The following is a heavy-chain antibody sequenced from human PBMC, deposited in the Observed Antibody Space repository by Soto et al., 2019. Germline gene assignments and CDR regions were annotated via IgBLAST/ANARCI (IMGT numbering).Heavy chain of an antibody. D-gene: IGHD6-19*01. CDR3: AKGGRQWLVTSDFNY. V-gene: IGHV3-30*04. CDR1: GFSFSNYA. Sequence: GGSLRLSCAGSGFSFSNYAIHWVRQAPGKGLEWVAVVSHDGRNTHYADSVKGRFTISRDSSKNTVSLEMTSLRAEDTAVYYCAKGGRQWLVTSDFNYWGQGALVTVSS. J-gene: IGHJ4*02. CDR2: VSHDGRNT.